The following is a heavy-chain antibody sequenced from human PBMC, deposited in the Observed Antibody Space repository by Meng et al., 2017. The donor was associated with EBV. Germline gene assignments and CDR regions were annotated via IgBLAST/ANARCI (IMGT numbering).Heavy chain of an antibody. CDR1: GDNFTNFG. Sequence: QLKLCQSGAEVKKHGSLMKVSCKGSGDNFTNFGISWVRQAPGQGLGWMGDSTPVFGIANYAESFQGRVTISADTSTRTAYMDLSSLRSDDTAVYYCVRDLWLRIGECVWGQGTLVTVSS. CDR2: STPVFGIA. CDR3: VRDLWLRIGECV. V-gene: IGHV1-69*17. J-gene: IGHJ4*02. D-gene: IGHD5-12*01.